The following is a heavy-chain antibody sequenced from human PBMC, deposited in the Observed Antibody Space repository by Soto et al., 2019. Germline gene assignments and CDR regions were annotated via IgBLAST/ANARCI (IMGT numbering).Heavy chain of an antibody. CDR2: IYHTGTT. J-gene: IGHJ4*02. D-gene: IGHD2-15*01. CDR3: ATLPPRIVVVMTDLPI. Sequence: PSETLSLTCFVSGASISSTYWWSWVRQTPGKRLEWIGQIYHTGTTSYNPSLKNRVTISLDKSNNQFSLRLTSMTAADTAVYYCATLPPRIVVVMTDLPICGQGTLVTVSS. CDR1: GASISSTYW. V-gene: IGHV4-4*02.